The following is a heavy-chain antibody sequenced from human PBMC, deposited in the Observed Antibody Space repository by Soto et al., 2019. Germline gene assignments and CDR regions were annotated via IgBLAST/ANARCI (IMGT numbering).Heavy chain of an antibody. J-gene: IGHJ4*02. CDR2: ISYDGRNK. CDR3: ARVHYRINYFDY. D-gene: IGHD1-26*01. CDR1: GFTFSSYA. V-gene: IGHV3-30*04. Sequence: PGGSLRLSCAASGFTFSSYAMHWVRQAPGKGLEWVAVISYDGRNKYYADSVKGRFTISRENSKNTLYLQMNSLRAEDTAVYYCARVHYRINYFDYWGQGTLVTVSS.